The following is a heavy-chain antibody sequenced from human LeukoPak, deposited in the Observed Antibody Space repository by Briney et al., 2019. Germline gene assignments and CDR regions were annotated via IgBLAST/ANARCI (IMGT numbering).Heavy chain of an antibody. J-gene: IGHJ4*02. CDR3: AKLLRGVVVPYFDS. Sequence: GGSLRLSCAASGFTFTSYAMSWVRQAPGKGLEWVSAISGSGDRTHYADSVKGRFTVSRDTSKNTLFLQLNSLRAEDSAVYYCAKLLRGVVVPYFDSWGQGTLVTVSS. V-gene: IGHV3-23*01. CDR2: ISGSGDRT. CDR1: GFTFTSYA. D-gene: IGHD3-10*01.